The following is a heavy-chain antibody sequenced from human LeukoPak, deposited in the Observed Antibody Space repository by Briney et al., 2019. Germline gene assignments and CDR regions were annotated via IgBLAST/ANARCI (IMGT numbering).Heavy chain of an antibody. CDR3: ASIPSSKRYCSSTSCARYFQH. V-gene: IGHV4-59*01. Sequence: SETLSLTCTVSGGSISSYYWSWIRQPPGKGLEWVGYFYYSGSTNYNPSLKSRVTISVDTSKNQFSLELSSVTAADTAVYYCASIPSSKRYCSSTSCARYFQHWGQGTLVTASS. CDR1: GGSISSYY. J-gene: IGHJ1*01. CDR2: FYYSGST. D-gene: IGHD2-2*01.